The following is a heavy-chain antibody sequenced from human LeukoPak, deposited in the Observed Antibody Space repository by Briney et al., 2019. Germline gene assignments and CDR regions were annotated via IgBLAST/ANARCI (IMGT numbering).Heavy chain of an antibody. CDR2: IYYSGST. J-gene: IGHJ4*02. CDR1: GGSISSYY. V-gene: IGHV4-59*12. Sequence: SETLSLTCTVSGGSISSYYWSWIRQPPGKGLEWIGYIYYSGSTNYNPSLESRVTISVDTSKNQFSLKLSSVTAADTAVYYCARGAEHYYGSGSYYYYFDYWGQGTLVTVSS. CDR3: ARGAEHYYGSGSYYYYFDY. D-gene: IGHD3-10*01.